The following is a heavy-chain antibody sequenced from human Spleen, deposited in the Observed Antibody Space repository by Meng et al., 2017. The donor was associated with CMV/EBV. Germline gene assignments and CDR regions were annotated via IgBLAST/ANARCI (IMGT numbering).Heavy chain of an antibody. CDR3: ARDKGDFWSGYLNWFDP. CDR1: GYTFTSYG. D-gene: IGHD3-3*01. Sequence: VQAVQFGAEVKKPGASVKVSCKASGYTFTSYGISWVRQAPGQGLEWMGWISAYNGNTNYAQKLQGRVTMTTDTSTSTAYMELRSLRSDDTAVYYCARDKGDFWSGYLNWFDPWGQGTLVTVSS. CDR2: ISAYNGNT. J-gene: IGHJ5*02. V-gene: IGHV1-18*01.